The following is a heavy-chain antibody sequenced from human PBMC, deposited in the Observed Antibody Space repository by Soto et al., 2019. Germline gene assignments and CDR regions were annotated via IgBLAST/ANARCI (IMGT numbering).Heavy chain of an antibody. CDR3: AELSGGSCCGPSLENNWFDP. CDR2: IIPILGIA. V-gene: IGHV1-69*02. J-gene: IGHJ5*02. Sequence: ASVKVSCKASGGTFSSYTISWVRQAPGQGLEWMGRIIPILGIANYAQKFQGRVTITADKSTSTAYMELSSLRFEDTAVYYCAELSGGSCCGPSLENNWFDPWGQGTLVTVSS. CDR1: GGTFSSYT. D-gene: IGHD2-15*01.